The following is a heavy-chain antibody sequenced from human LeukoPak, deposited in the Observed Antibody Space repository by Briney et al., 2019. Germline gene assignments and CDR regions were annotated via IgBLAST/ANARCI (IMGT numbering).Heavy chain of an antibody. V-gene: IGHV1-8*01. D-gene: IGHD3-22*01. Sequence: ASVKVSCKASGYTFTSYDINWVRQATGQGLEWMGWMNPNSGNTGYAQKFQGRVTMTRNTSISTAYMELSSLRSEDTAVYYCARITMIVVGDAFDIWGQGTMVTVSS. J-gene: IGHJ3*02. CDR3: ARITMIVVGDAFDI. CDR1: GYTFTSYD. CDR2: MNPNSGNT.